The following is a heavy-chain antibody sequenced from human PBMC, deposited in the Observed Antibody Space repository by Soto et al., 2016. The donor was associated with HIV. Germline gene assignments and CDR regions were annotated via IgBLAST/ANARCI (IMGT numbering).Heavy chain of an antibody. J-gene: IGHJ4*02. V-gene: IGHV1-46*01. Sequence: QVQLVQSGAEVKKPGASVKVSCKASGYTFTRYYIHWVRQAPGQGLEWMGIINPSGGSTTYEQNFQGRVTMTRDTSTSTVYMELSSLRSEDTAVYYCARDQNRLDSSGPELFGYWGQGTLVSVSS. CDR2: INPSGGST. CDR1: GYTFTRYY. D-gene: IGHD6-25*01. CDR3: ARDQNRLDSSGPELFGY.